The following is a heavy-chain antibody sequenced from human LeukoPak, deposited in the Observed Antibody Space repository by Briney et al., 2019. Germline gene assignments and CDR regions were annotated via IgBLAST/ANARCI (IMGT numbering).Heavy chain of an antibody. V-gene: IGHV1-8*01. CDR2: MNPNSGNT. CDR1: GYTFTSYD. CDR3: ARGSGVSYYYGSGSSDFDY. D-gene: IGHD3-10*01. J-gene: IGHJ4*02. Sequence: ASVKVSCKASGYTFTSYDINWVRQAPGQGLEWMGWMNPNSGNTGYAQKFQGRVTMTRNTSISTAYVELSSLRSEDTAVYYCARGSGVSYYYGSGSSDFDYWGQGTLVTVSS.